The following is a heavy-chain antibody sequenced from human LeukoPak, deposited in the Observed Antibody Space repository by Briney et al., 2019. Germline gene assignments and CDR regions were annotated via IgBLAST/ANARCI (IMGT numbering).Heavy chain of an antibody. CDR3: ARDPPSGSYYPREWFDP. CDR1: GFTFSSYS. J-gene: IGHJ5*02. D-gene: IGHD1-26*01. V-gene: IGHV3-21*01. CDR2: ISSSSYI. Sequence: GGSLRLSCAASGFTFSSYSMNWVRQAPGKGLEWVSSISSSSYIYYADSVKGRFTISRDNAKNSLYLQMNSLRAEDTAVYYCARDPPSGSYYPREWFDPWGQGTLVTVSS.